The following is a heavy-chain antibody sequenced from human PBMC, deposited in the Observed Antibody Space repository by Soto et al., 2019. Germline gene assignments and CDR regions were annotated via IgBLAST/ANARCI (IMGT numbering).Heavy chain of an antibody. D-gene: IGHD3-22*01. J-gene: IGHJ3*02. CDR1: GYTFAGYY. CDR3: AREKAVPDSCGYGFDI. CDR2: IDPSSGGT. V-gene: IGHV1-2*02. Sequence: QVQLVQSGAEVMKPGASVKVSCKAPGYTFAGYYVHWVRQAPGQGLEWMAWIDPSSGGTNYAQKFQGRVTMTSDTSINTAYMDLSRLRSDDTAVYYCAREKAVPDSCGYGFDIWGQGTMVTVSS.